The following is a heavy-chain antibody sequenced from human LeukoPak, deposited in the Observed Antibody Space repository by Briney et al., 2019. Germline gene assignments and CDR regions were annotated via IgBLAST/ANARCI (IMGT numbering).Heavy chain of an antibody. Sequence: PGGSLRLSCAASGFTFSSYWMSWVRQARGKGLEWVANIKQDGSEKYYVDSVKGRFTISRDNAKNSLYLQMNSLRAEDTAVYYCASLSTSFGMDVWGQGTTVTVSS. CDR3: ASLSTSFGMDV. V-gene: IGHV3-7*03. D-gene: IGHD5/OR15-5a*01. CDR2: IKQDGSEK. CDR1: GFTFSSYW. J-gene: IGHJ6*02.